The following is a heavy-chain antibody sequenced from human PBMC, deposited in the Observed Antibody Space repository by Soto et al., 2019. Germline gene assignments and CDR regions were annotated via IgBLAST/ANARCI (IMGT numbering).Heavy chain of an antibody. CDR3: AHTGYSSSWYVY. Sequence: QVQLQESGPGLVKPSGTLSLTCAVSGGSISSTNWWSWVRQPPGKGLEWIGEIYHSGSTNYNPSLKSRVTISVDKSTNKFSLKLSSVTAADTAVYYCAHTGYSSSWYVYWGQGTLVTVSS. V-gene: IGHV4-4*02. CDR2: IYHSGST. J-gene: IGHJ4*02. D-gene: IGHD6-13*01. CDR1: GGSISSTNW.